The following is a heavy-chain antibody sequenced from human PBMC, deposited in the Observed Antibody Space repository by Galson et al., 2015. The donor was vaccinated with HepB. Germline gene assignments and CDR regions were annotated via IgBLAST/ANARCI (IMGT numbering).Heavy chain of an antibody. CDR3: ARGYGSVREGIYYMDV. CDR1: GFTFSSYS. D-gene: IGHD3-10*01. J-gene: IGHJ6*03. Sequence: SLRLSCAVSGFTFSSYSMNWVRQAPGKGLEWVSSISSSSYIYYADSVKGRFTISRDNAKNSLYLQMNSLRAEDTAVYYCARGYGSVREGIYYMDVWGKGTTVTVS. CDR2: ISSSSYI. V-gene: IGHV3-21*01.